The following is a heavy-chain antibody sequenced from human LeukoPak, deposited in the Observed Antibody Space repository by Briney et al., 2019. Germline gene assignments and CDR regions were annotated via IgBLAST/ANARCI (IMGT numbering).Heavy chain of an antibody. D-gene: IGHD2-15*01. CDR3: ARGPVGDY. V-gene: IGHV3-74*01. J-gene: IGHJ4*02. Sequence: PGRSLRLSCAASGFTFTSYAMHWFRQAPGKGLVWVSRINSDGSSTSYAASVKGRFTISRDNAKNSLYLQMNSLRAEDTAVYYCARGPVGDYWGQGALVTVSS. CDR2: INSDGSST. CDR1: GFTFTSYA.